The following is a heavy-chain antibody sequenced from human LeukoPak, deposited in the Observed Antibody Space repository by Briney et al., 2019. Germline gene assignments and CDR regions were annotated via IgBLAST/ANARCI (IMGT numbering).Heavy chain of an antibody. V-gene: IGHV4-59*01. J-gene: IGHJ4*02. D-gene: IGHD5-12*01. CDR2: IYYSGST. CDR3: ARVSGYDWESFYDY. Sequence: TSETLSLTCTVSGGSISSYYWSWIRQPPGKGLEWIGYIYYSGSTNYNPSLKSRVTISVDTPKKQFSLKLRSVTAADTAVYYCARVSGYDWESFYDYWGQGTLVTVSS. CDR1: GGSISSYY.